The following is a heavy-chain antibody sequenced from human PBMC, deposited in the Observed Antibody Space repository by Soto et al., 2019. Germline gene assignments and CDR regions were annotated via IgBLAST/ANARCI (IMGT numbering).Heavy chain of an antibody. CDR2: IIPIFGTA. V-gene: IGHV1-69*06. Sequence: QVQLVQSGAEVKKPGSSVKVSCKASGGTFSSYAISWVRQAPGQGLEWMGGIIPIFGTANYAQKFQGRVTITADKSTSTAYMELSSLRPEDTAVYYCARGGEAYYGSGSYYKFDYWGQGTLVTVSS. CDR3: ARGGEAYYGSGSYYKFDY. J-gene: IGHJ4*02. D-gene: IGHD3-10*01. CDR1: GGTFSSYA.